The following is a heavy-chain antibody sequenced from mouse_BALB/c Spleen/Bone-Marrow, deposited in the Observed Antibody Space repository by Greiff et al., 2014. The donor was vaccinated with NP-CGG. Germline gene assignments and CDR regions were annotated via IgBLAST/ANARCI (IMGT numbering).Heavy chain of an antibody. CDR2: IDPSDSET. J-gene: IGHJ3*01. Sequence: QVQLQQSGAELVKPGAPVKLSCKASGYTFTDYWMSWVKQRPGRGFEWIGRIDPSDSETHYNQKFKDKATLTVDKSSTTAYIQLSNLTSEDSAVYYCARTAYWGQGTLVTVSA. CDR3: ARTAY. V-gene: IGHV1-69*02. CDR1: GYTFTDYW.